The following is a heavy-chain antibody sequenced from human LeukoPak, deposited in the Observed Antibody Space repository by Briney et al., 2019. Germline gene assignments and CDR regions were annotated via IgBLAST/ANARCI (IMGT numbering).Heavy chain of an antibody. CDR3: ARQTRDYGDNGFDC. D-gene: IGHD4-17*01. CDR1: GYTFTNYY. CDR2: IDPSGGGT. V-gene: IGHV1-46*01. Sequence: ASVKVSCKASGYTFTNYYMYWMRQAPGQGLEWMGVIDPSGGGTSYAQKFQDRVTMTRDTSTSTVYMEVSSLTSEDTAMYYCARQTRDYGDNGFDCWGQGTLVTVSS. J-gene: IGHJ4*02.